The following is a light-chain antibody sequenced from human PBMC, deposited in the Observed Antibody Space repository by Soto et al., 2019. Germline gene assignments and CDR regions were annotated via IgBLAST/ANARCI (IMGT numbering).Light chain of an antibody. V-gene: IGLV2-14*03. J-gene: IGLJ1*01. CDR3: SSLTSSSTLYV. CDR1: SSDVGSYNY. CDR2: DVN. Sequence: QSALTQPASVSGSPGQSITISCTGTSSDVGSYNYVSWYQHHPGKAPKLMIYDVNNRPSGVSNRFSGSKSGNAASLTISGLHTEDAADYYCSSLTSSSTLYVFGTGTQLTVL.